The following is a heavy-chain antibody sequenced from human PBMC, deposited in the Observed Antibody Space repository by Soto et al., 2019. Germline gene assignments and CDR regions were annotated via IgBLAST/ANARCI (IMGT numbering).Heavy chain of an antibody. Sequence: SETLSLTCTVSGGSISSGGYYWSWIRQHPGKGLEWIGYIYYSGSTYYNPSLKSRVTISVDTSKNQFSLKLSSVTAADTAVYYRARDRDYGDYGGWFDPWGQGXLVTVSS. J-gene: IGHJ5*02. D-gene: IGHD4-17*01. CDR2: IYYSGST. V-gene: IGHV4-31*03. CDR1: GGSISSGGYY. CDR3: ARDRDYGDYGGWFDP.